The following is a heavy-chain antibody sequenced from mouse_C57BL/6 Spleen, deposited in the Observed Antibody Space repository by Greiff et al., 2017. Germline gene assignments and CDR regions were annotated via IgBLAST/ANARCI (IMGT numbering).Heavy chain of an antibody. CDR3: ASGDVGFAY. CDR1: GYSFTGYY. D-gene: IGHD3-1*01. CDR2: INPSTGGT. J-gene: IGHJ3*01. Sequence: VQLQQSGPELVKPGASVKISCKASGYSFTGYYMNWVKQSPEKSLEWIGEINPSTGGTTYNQKFKAKATLTVDKSSSTAYMQLKSLTSEASAVYCCASGDVGFAYWGQGTLVTVSA. V-gene: IGHV1-42*01.